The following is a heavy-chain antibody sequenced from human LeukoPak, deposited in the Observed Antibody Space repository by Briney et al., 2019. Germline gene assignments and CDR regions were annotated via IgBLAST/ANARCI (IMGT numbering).Heavy chain of an antibody. CDR2: ISSSGSYI. Sequence: PGGSLRLSCAASEFTFSSYSMNWVRQAPGKGLEWVSSISSSGSYIYYADSVKGRFTISRDNAKNSLYLQMNSLRAEDTAVYYCAGGYSSGWFNEGDYWGQGTLVTVSP. D-gene: IGHD6-19*01. CDR1: EFTFSSYS. J-gene: IGHJ4*02. V-gene: IGHV3-21*01. CDR3: AGGYSSGWFNEGDY.